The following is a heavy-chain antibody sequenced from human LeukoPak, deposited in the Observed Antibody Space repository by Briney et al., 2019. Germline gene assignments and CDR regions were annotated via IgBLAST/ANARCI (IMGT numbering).Heavy chain of an antibody. V-gene: IGHV3-23*01. J-gene: IGHJ5*02. CDR2: ISASGASS. CDR1: GFTFSNYA. Sequence: GGSLRLSCASSGFTFSNYAMSWVRQAPGKGLEWVSAISASGASSYYADSVKGRFTISRDNSKNTLYLQMNSLRAEDTAVYYCAKSSDYRTVDRWGLGTLVTVAS. CDR3: AKSSDYRTVDR. D-gene: IGHD4-11*01.